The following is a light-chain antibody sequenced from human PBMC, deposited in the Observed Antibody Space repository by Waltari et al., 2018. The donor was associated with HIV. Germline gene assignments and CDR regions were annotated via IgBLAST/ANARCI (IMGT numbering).Light chain of an antibody. CDR3: SSQGGLNSVV. J-gene: IGLJ1*01. CDR1: SGDDDVYKS. V-gene: IGLV2-14*01. CDR2: DVN. Sequence: QSALTQPASVSGSPGQAITISCTGASGDDDVYKSVCWYQQYPGKAPKLMICDVNERPSGVSDRFSGSKSGNTASLTISGLQTEDEADYFCSSQGGLNSVVFGTGTKVTVL.